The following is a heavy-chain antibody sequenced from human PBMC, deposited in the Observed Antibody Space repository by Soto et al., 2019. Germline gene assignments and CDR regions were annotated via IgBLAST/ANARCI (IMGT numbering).Heavy chain of an antibody. CDR3: AGGDWLLYGRYGSPIGY. CDR2: IYYSGST. J-gene: IGHJ4*02. V-gene: IGHV4-59*01. D-gene: IGHD3-9*01. Sequence: KTSETLSLTCTVSGGSISSYYWSWIRQPPGKGLEWIGYIYYSGSTNYNPSLKSRVTISVDTSKNQFSLKLSSVTAADTAVYYCAGGDWLLYGRYGSPIGYWGQGTLVTVSS. CDR1: GGSISSYY.